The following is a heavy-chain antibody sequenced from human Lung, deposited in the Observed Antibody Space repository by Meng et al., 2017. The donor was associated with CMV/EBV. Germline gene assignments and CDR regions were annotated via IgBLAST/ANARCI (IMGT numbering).Heavy chain of an antibody. D-gene: IGHD3-22*01. V-gene: IGHV3-30*04. CDR3: ARVYYDSTNYYFSFGY. J-gene: IGHJ4*02. Sequence: SXKISXVGSGYSFGNYAMHWVRQAPGKGLEWVAVISYDGDKKFYTDSVKGRFTISRDNSKNTLILQMNSLRTEDTAVYYCARVYYDSTNYYFSFGYWGQGTXV. CDR2: ISYDGDKK. CDR1: GYSFGNYA.